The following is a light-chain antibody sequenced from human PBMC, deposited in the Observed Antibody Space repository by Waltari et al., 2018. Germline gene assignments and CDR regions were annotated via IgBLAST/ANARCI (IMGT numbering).Light chain of an antibody. Sequence: DIEMTQSPSSLSASVGDRVTITCRASQSISNYLNWYQQKPGKAPSLLMYDVATLQSGVPPRVSGGGSGTHFTLTISSLQPEDFATYYCQQSYGTPITFGHGTRLEIK. CDR3: QQSYGTPIT. J-gene: IGKJ5*01. CDR2: DVA. V-gene: IGKV1-39*01. CDR1: QSISNY.